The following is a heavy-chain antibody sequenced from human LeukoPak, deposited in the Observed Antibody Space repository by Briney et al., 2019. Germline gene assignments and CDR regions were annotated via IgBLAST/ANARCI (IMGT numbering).Heavy chain of an antibody. V-gene: IGHV5-51*01. Sequence: GESLKISCKGSGYSFTSYWIGWVRQLPGKGLEWMGIIYPGDSETRYSPSFQGQVTISADQSTSTAYLQWSSLKASDTAMYYCAIQSISGTGYVDYWGQGTLVTVSS. CDR2: IYPGDSET. J-gene: IGHJ4*02. CDR3: AIQSISGTGYVDY. D-gene: IGHD1-26*01. CDR1: GYSFTSYW.